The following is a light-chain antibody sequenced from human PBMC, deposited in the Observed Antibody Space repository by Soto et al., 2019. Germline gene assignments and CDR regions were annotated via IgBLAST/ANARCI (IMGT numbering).Light chain of an antibody. CDR1: SSDVGSYDH. CDR2: EVS. V-gene: IGLV2-14*01. CDR3: ISYTGSSTSYV. J-gene: IGLJ1*01. Sequence: QSVLTQPASVSGSPGQSITISCSGTSSDVGSYDHVAWYQQFPGKTPKLMIYEVSNRPSGVSSRFSGSKSGNTASLTISGLQAEDEAYYYCISYTGSSTSYVFGSGTKATVL.